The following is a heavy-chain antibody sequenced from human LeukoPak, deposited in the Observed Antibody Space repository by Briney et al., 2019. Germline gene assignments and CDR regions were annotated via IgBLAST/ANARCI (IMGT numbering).Heavy chain of an antibody. V-gene: IGHV3-74*01. CDR2: INTDGSST. D-gene: IGHD5-12*01. CDR3: ARDSPEWLRSVYWYFDL. CDR1: GFTFSSYS. Sequence: GGSLRLSCAASGFTFSSYSMNWVRQAPGKGLVWVSRINTDGSSTSYADSVKGRFTISRDNAKNTLYLQMNSLRAEDTAVYYCARDSPEWLRSVYWYFDLWGRGTLVTVSS. J-gene: IGHJ2*01.